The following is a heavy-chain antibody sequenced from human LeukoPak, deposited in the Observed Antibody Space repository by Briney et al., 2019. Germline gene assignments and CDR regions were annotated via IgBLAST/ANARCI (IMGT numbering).Heavy chain of an antibody. CDR1: GGTFSSYA. Sequence: SVKVSCKASGGTFSSYAISWVRQAPGQGLEWMGGTILIFGTANYAQKFQGRVTITADESTSTAYMELSSLRSEDTAVYYCASDGHCGGDCYYNWFDPWGQGTLSPSPQ. CDR3: ASDGHCGGDCYYNWFDP. V-gene: IGHV1-69*13. D-gene: IGHD2-21*01. CDR2: TILIFGTA. J-gene: IGHJ5*02.